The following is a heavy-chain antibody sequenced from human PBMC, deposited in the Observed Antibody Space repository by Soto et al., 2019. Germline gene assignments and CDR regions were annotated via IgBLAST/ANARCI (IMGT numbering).Heavy chain of an antibody. J-gene: IGHJ6*02. D-gene: IGHD4-17*01. CDR3: ARLQDYGDYVPYYYGMDV. Sequence: GASVKVSCKASGGTFSSYTISWVRQAPGQGLEWMGRIIPILGIANYAQKFQGRVTITADKSTSTAYMELSSLRSEDTAVYYCARLQDYGDYVPYYYGMDVWGQGTTVTVSS. CDR2: IIPILGIA. CDR1: GGTFSSYT. V-gene: IGHV1-69*02.